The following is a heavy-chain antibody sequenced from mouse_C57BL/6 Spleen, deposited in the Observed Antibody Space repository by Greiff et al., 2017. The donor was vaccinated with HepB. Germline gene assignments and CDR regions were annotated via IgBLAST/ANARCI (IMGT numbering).Heavy chain of an antibody. CDR2: IRNKANGYTT. CDR3: ARGRPYAMDY. Sequence: EVKVVESGGGLVQPGGSLSLSCAASGFTFTDYYMSWVRQPPGKALEWLGFIRNKANGYTTEYSASVKGRFTISRDNSQSILYLQMNALRAEDSATYYCARGRPYAMDYWGQGTSVTVSS. D-gene: IGHD1-2*01. V-gene: IGHV7-3*01. CDR1: GFTFTDYY. J-gene: IGHJ4*01.